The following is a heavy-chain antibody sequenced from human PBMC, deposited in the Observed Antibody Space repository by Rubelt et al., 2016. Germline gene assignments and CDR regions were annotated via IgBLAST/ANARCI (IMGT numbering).Heavy chain of an antibody. CDR3: ARGRLTYDDYGWFDP. V-gene: IGHV3-66*01. Sequence: RNYGMHWVRQAPGKGLEWVSILYAGGSTYYADSVKGRFIISRDNSKNTLYLQMNSLRVEDTAVYYCARGRLTYDDYGWFDPWGQGTLVTVSS. CDR1: RNYG. CDR2: LYAGGST. J-gene: IGHJ5*02. D-gene: IGHD4-17*01.